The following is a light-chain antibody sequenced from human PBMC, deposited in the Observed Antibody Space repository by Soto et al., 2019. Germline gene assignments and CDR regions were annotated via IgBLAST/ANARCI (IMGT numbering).Light chain of an antibody. V-gene: IGKV1-5*03. J-gene: IGKJ1*01. CDR3: QQYNSYSRT. CDR1: QSISTW. Sequence: DIQMTQSPSTLSASVGDRVTITCRANQSISTWLAWYQQEPGKAPKLLIYKASHLDSGVPSRFSGSGSGTDFTLTISSLQPDDFATYYCQQYNSYSRTFGQGTKVESK. CDR2: KAS.